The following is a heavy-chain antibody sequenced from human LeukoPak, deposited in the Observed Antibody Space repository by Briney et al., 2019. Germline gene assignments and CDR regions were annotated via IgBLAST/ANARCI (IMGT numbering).Heavy chain of an antibody. Sequence: SETLSLTCTVSGGSISGYYWSWIRQPPGKGLEWTGYIYYSGSTNYNPSLKSRVTISLDTSKNQFSLKLSSVTAADTAVYYCARDLQSGPPVGWGQGTLVTVSS. CDR1: GGSISGYY. CDR3: ARDLQSGPPVG. V-gene: IGHV4-59*01. D-gene: IGHD3-16*01. J-gene: IGHJ4*02. CDR2: IYYSGST.